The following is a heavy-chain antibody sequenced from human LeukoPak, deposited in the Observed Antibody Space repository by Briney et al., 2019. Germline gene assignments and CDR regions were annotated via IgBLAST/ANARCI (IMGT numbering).Heavy chain of an antibody. D-gene: IGHD2-2*01. CDR1: GFTFSSYW. CDR3: ARGPSRYYFDY. V-gene: IGHV3-74*01. J-gene: IGHJ4*02. Sequence: PGGSLRLSCAASGFTFSSYWMHWVRQAPGKGLVWVSRINSDGSSTSYADSVKGRFTISEDNSKNTLYLQMNSLRVEDTAVYFCARGPSRYYFDYWGQGTLVTVSS. CDR2: INSDGSST.